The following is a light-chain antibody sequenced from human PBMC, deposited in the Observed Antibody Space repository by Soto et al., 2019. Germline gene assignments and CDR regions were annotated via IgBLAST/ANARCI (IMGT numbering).Light chain of an antibody. CDR3: QQANSFPIT. Sequence: DIQMTQSPASLSASVGHRFTITCRASQSIRSYLNWYQQKPGKAPKLLIYAASSLQSGVPSRFSGSGSGTDFTLTISSLQPEDFATYYCQQANSFPITFGQGTRLEIK. CDR1: QSIRSY. CDR2: AAS. J-gene: IGKJ5*01. V-gene: IGKV1-39*01.